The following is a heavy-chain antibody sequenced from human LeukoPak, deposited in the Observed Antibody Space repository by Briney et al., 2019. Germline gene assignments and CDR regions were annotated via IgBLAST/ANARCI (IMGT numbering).Heavy chain of an antibody. J-gene: IGHJ3*02. CDR3: ARMEVVASLAFGI. V-gene: IGHV4-59*12. Sequence: SETLSLTCTVSGGSMTNYYWNWIRQSPGKGLEWIGYIYYSGSTYYNPSLKSRVTISVDTSKNQFSLKLSSVTAADTAVYYCARMEVVASLAFGIWGQGTMVTVSS. CDR2: IYYSGST. D-gene: IGHD2-15*01. CDR1: GGSMTNYY.